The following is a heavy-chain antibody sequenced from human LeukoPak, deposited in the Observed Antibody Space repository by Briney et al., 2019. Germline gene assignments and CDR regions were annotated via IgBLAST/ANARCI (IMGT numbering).Heavy chain of an antibody. J-gene: IGHJ4*02. CDR3: ARPPLYYYDSSGYHFDY. CDR2: INPNSGGT. CDR1: GYTFTGYY. D-gene: IGHD3-22*01. V-gene: IGHV1-2*02. Sequence: ASVKVSCKASGYTFTGYYMHWVRQAPGQGLEWMGWINPNSGGTNYAQKFQGRVTMTRDTSISTAYMEPSRLRSDDTAVYHCARPPLYYYDSSGYHFDYWGQGTLVTVSS.